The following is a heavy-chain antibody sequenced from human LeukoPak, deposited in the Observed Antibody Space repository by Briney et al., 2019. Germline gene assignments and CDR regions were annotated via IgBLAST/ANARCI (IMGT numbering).Heavy chain of an antibody. J-gene: IGHJ4*02. V-gene: IGHV1-2*06. D-gene: IGHD5-18*01. Sequence: ASVKVSCKASGYTFTGYYMHWVRQAPGQGLEWMGRINPNSGGTNYAQKFQGRVTMTRDTSISAAYMELSRLRSDDTAVYYCAPYSYGYGLVGYWGQGTLVTVSS. CDR2: INPNSGGT. CDR1: GYTFTGYY. CDR3: APYSYGYGLVGY.